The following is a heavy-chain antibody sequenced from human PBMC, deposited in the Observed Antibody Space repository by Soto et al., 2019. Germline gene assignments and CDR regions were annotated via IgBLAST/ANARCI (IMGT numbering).Heavy chain of an antibody. CDR2: IKSKTDGGTT. D-gene: IGHD3-3*01. Sequence: GGSLRLSCAASGFTFSNAWMNWVRQAPGKGLEWVGRIKSKTDGGTTDYAAPVKGRFTISRDDSKNTLYLQMNSLKTEDTAVYYCTTDLPRVEWLPHYYYYYYYGMDVWGQGTTVTVSS. J-gene: IGHJ6*02. CDR1: GFTFSNAW. V-gene: IGHV3-15*07. CDR3: TTDLPRVEWLPHYYYYYYYGMDV.